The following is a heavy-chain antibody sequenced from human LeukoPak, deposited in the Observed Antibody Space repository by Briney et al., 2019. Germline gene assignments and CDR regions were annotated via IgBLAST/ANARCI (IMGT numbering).Heavy chain of an antibody. Sequence: SETLSLTCTVSGGSISSSTYYWSWIRQPAGKGLEWIGRIYTSGTTNYNPSLKSRVTMSVDTSKNHFSLQLRSVTAADTAVYYCASTTYDYDTSGHYFLDYWGQGSLVTVSS. CDR1: GGSISSSTYY. CDR2: IYTSGTT. V-gene: IGHV4-61*02. J-gene: IGHJ4*02. CDR3: ASTTYDYDTSGHYFLDY. D-gene: IGHD3-22*01.